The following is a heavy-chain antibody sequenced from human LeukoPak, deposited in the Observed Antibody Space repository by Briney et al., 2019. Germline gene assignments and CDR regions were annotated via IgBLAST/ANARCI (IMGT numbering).Heavy chain of an antibody. CDR1: GGSISSGGYS. CDR3: ARLYGDYGLALGY. D-gene: IGHD4-17*01. Sequence: KSSETLSLTCAVSGGSISSGGYSWSWIRQPPGRGLEWIGYIYHSGSTYYNPSLKSRVTISVDRSKNQFSLKLSSVTAADTAVYYCARLYGDYGLALGYWGQGTLVTVSS. J-gene: IGHJ4*02. CDR2: IYHSGST. V-gene: IGHV4-30-2*01.